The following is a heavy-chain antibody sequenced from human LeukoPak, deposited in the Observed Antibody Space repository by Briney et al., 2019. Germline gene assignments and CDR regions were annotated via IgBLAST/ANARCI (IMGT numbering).Heavy chain of an antibody. CDR2: INPNSGGT. Sequence: ASVKVSCKASGYTFTGYYMHWVRQASGQGLEWMGWINPNSGGTNYAQKFQGRVTMTRDTSISTAYMELSRLRSDDTAVYYCARDRKVRGARGNWFDPWGQGTLVTVSS. CDR3: ARDRKVRGARGNWFDP. J-gene: IGHJ5*02. V-gene: IGHV1-2*02. D-gene: IGHD3-10*01. CDR1: GYTFTGYY.